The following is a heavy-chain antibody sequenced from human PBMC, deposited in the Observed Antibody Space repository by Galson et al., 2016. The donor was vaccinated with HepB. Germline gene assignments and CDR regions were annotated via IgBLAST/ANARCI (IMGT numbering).Heavy chain of an antibody. CDR1: GGSISSSSYY. J-gene: IGHJ5*02. Sequence: ETLSLTCTVSGGSISSSSYYWGWIRQPPGKGPEWIGSIYYSGYTYHNPSLKSRVTISVDTSKNHFSLKLSSVTAADTAVYYCARHTGGSLGGDWFDPWGQGTLVTVSS. CDR3: ARHTGGSLGGDWFDP. CDR2: IYYSGYT. V-gene: IGHV4-39*01. D-gene: IGHD1-26*01.